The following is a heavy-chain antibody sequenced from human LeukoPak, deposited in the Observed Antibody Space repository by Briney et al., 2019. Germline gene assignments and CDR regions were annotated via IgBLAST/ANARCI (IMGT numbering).Heavy chain of an antibody. CDR1: GFTFSSYG. D-gene: IGHD5-24*01. Sequence: PGGSLRLSCAASGFTFSSYGMHWVRQAPGKGLEWVAVIWYDGSNKYYADSVKGRFTISRDNSKNTLYLHMHSLRAEDTAVYYCVRDGDDFNFDYWGQGSLVTVSS. CDR2: IWYDGSNK. J-gene: IGHJ4*02. V-gene: IGHV3-33*01. CDR3: VRDGDDFNFDY.